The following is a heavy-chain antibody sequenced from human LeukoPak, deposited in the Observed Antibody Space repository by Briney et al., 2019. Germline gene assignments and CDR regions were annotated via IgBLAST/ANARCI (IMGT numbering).Heavy chain of an antibody. CDR2: ISSSSSYI. J-gene: IGHJ4*02. CDR3: ASPSGYYYDSSAYKDY. CDR1: GFTFSSYS. Sequence: GGSLRLSYAASGFTFSSYSMNWVRQAPGKGLEWVSSISSSSSYIYYADSVKGRFTISRDNAKNSLYLQMNSLRAEDTAVYYCASPSGYYYDSSAYKDYWGQGTPVTVSS. D-gene: IGHD3-22*01. V-gene: IGHV3-21*01.